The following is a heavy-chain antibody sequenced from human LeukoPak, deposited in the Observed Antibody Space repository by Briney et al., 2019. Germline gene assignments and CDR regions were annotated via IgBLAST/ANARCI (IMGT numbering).Heavy chain of an antibody. D-gene: IGHD2-2*01. Sequence: SVKVSCKASGGTFSSYAISWVRQAPGQGLEWMGGIIPIFGTANYAQKFQGRVTITADESTSTAYMELSSLRSEDTAVYYCARARRGEYQLLRFDYWGQGTLVTVSS. CDR1: GGTFSSYA. V-gene: IGHV1-69*01. J-gene: IGHJ4*02. CDR2: IIPIFGTA. CDR3: ARARRGEYQLLRFDY.